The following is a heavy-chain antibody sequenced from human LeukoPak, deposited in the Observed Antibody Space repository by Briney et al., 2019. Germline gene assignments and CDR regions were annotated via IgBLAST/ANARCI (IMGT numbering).Heavy chain of an antibody. CDR3: AKISWDGRGTFY. V-gene: IGHV3-23*01. CDR2: IRGGGENT. D-gene: IGHD2-15*01. J-gene: IGHJ4*02. CDR1: GFTFITYS. Sequence: GGSLRLSCAASGFTFITYSMSSVRQAPGKVLELVSAIRGGGENTYYADSVKGRFTISRDNSKDTLSLQMNSLRAEDTAVYYCAKISWDGRGTFYWGQGTLVTVSS.